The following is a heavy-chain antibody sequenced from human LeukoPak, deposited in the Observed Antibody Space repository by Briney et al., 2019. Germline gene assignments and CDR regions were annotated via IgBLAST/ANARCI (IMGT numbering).Heavy chain of an antibody. V-gene: IGHV3-73*01. CDR2: IRSKANSYAT. CDR3: ARSYGSGSYYNPGDV. Sequence: GGSLRLSCAASGFTFSGSAMHWVRQASGKGLEWVGRIRSKANSYATAYAASVKGRFTIPRDDSQNTAYLQMNSLKTEDTAVYYCARSYGSGSYYNPGDVWGKGTTVTVSS. J-gene: IGHJ6*04. D-gene: IGHD3-10*01. CDR1: GFTFSGSA.